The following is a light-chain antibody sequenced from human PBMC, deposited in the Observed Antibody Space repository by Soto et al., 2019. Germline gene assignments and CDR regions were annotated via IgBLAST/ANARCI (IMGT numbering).Light chain of an antibody. CDR1: QSITTRY. CDR2: GAS. CDR3: QQYGSSPT. V-gene: IGKV3-20*01. Sequence: TQSPSTLSASVGDRVSITCRASQSITTRYLAWYQQKPGQAPRLLIYGASSRATGIPDRFSGSGSGTAFTLTISRLEPEDFAVYSCQQYGSSPTFGQGTRLEIK. J-gene: IGKJ5*01.